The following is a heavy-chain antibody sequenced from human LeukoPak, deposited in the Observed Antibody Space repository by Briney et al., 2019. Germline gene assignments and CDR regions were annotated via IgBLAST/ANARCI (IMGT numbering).Heavy chain of an antibody. CDR2: ISGSGGST. CDR3: AKGAHKYRSSSHPFHY. Sequence: PGGSLRLSCAASGFTFSSYAMSWVRQAPGKGLEGVSAISGSGGSTYYADSVRGRFTVSRDNAKNRLYLQMNSLRAEDTAVYYCAKGAHKYRSSSHPFHYWGQGTLVTVCS. D-gene: IGHD6-13*01. CDR1: GFTFSSYA. V-gene: IGHV3-23*01. J-gene: IGHJ4*02.